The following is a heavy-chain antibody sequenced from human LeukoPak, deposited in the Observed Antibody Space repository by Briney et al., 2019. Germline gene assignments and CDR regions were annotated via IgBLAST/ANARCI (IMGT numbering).Heavy chain of an antibody. CDR3: AKEGGSPNDAFDI. J-gene: IGHJ3*02. CDR1: GFTFSSYA. Sequence: GGSLRLSCAASGFTFSSYAMHWVRQAPGKGLEWVAFIQYDGSIKHYADSAKGRFTISRDNSKNTLYLQMNNLRAEDTSVYFCAKEGGSPNDAFDIWGQGTMVTVSS. V-gene: IGHV3-30*02. D-gene: IGHD2-15*01. CDR2: IQYDGSIK.